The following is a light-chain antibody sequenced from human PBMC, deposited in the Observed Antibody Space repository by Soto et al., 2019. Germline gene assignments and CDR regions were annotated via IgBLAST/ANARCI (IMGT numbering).Light chain of an antibody. J-gene: IGKJ1*01. CDR1: QSLSSN. Sequence: EIVMTQSPATLSVSPGERATLSCRASQSLSSNLAWYQQKPGQAPRLLIYGASTRATGIPDRFSGSGSGTDFTLTINRLEPEDFAVYYCQQYGRSSWTFGQGTKVEVQ. CDR2: GAS. CDR3: QQYGRSSWT. V-gene: IGKV3-20*01.